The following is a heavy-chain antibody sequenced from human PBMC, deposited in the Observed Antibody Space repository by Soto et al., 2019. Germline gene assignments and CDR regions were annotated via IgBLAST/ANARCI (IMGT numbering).Heavy chain of an antibody. CDR3: AVRAAAGYFFEY. V-gene: IGHV3-23*01. J-gene: IGHJ4*02. Sequence: PGGSLRLSCAASGFTFSSYVMSWVRQAPGKGLEWVSAISGSGGTTNYADSVKGRFTISRDNSKNTLSLQMNSLRAEDTAIYYCAVRAAAGYFFEYWGQGNLVTVSS. CDR2: ISGSGGTT. CDR1: GFTFSSYV. D-gene: IGHD6-13*01.